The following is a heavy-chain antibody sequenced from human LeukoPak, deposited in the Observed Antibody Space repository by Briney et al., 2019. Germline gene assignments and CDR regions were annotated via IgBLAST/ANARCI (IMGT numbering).Heavy chain of an antibody. D-gene: IGHD4-17*01. CDR1: GGFFSGYY. Sequence: SETLSLACAVYGGFFSGYYWSWIRQPPGKGLEWIGEINHSGSPNYNPSLKSRSPLSVETSKNQFSLKLTAVTAADTAVYYCARNRVTVKGWFDPWGQGTLVTVSS. CDR2: INHSGSP. J-gene: IGHJ5*02. V-gene: IGHV4-34*01. CDR3: ARNRVTVKGWFDP.